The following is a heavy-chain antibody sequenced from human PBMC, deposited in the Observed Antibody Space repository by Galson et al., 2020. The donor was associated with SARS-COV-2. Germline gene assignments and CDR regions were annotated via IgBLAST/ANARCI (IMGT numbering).Heavy chain of an antibody. D-gene: IGHD3-10*01. Sequence: SQTLSLTCAISGDSVSSNDVAWNWIRQSPSRGLEWLGRTFYRSKWYNDYAASVRSRIVINPETSRNQFSLQLKSVSPEDTAVYYCARDRDCMVRGVMYDDNGMDVWGQGTKVIVSS. CDR2: TFYRSKWYN. J-gene: IGHJ6*01. CDR1: GDSVSSNDVA. CDR3: ARDRDCMVRGVMYDDNGMDV. V-gene: IGHV6-1*01.